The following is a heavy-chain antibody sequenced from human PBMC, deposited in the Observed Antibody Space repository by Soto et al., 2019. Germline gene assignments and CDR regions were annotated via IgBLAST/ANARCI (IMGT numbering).Heavy chain of an antibody. D-gene: IGHD2-2*01. CDR1: GGSISSYY. J-gene: IGHJ4*02. CDR3: ARYFCTSTTCYFFDY. CDR2: IYYTGST. V-gene: IGHV4-59*01. Sequence: PSETLSLPCTASGGSISSYYWSWIRQPPGKGLEWIGYIYYTGSTNYNPSLKSRVTISIDTSKNQFSLKLSSVTAADTAVYYCARYFCTSTTCYFFDYWGQGTLVTVSS.